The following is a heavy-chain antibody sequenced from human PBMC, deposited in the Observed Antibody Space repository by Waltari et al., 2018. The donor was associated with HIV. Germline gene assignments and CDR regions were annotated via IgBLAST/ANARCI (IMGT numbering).Heavy chain of an antibody. CDR2: ISTSSLYI. V-gene: IGHV3-21*01. Sequence: EVQLVESGGGLVKPGGSLILSCAASGFSFSSYSMNWVRQAPGKGLEWVSSISTSSLYIYYADSVKGRFTISRDNAKNSLYLQMNSLRVEDTAVYFCARDPRWTGASDYWGQGTLVTVSS. CDR3: ARDPRWTGASDY. J-gene: IGHJ4*02. CDR1: GFSFSSYS. D-gene: IGHD7-27*01.